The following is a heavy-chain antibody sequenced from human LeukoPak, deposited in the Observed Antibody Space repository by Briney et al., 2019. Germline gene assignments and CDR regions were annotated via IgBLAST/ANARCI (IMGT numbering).Heavy chain of an antibody. CDR2: ISGSGGST. Sequence: QPSETLSLTCAVYGGSFSGYYWSWVRQAPGKGLEWVSAISGSGGSTYYADSVKGRFTISRDNSKNTLYLQMNSLRAEDTAVYYCAKDQSNRNLEDAFDIWGQGTMVTVSS. J-gene: IGHJ3*02. CDR3: AKDQSNRNLEDAFDI. V-gene: IGHV3-23*01. CDR1: GGSFSGYY. D-gene: IGHD3-3*01.